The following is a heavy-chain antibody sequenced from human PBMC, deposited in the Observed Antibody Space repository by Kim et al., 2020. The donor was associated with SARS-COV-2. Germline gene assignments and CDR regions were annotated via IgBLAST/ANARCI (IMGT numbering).Heavy chain of an antibody. J-gene: IGHJ4*02. CDR3: ARQGDAYYDSSGYCFDY. V-gene: IGHV1-69*13. Sequence: SVKVSCKASGGTFSSYAISWVRQAAGQGLEWMGGIIPIFGTANYAQKFQGRVTITADESTSTAYMELSSLRSEDTAVYYCARQGDAYYDSSGYCFDYWGQGTLVTVSS. D-gene: IGHD3-22*01. CDR2: IIPIFGTA. CDR1: GGTFSSYA.